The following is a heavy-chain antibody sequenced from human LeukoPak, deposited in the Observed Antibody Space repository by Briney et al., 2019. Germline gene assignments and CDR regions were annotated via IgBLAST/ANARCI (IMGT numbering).Heavy chain of an antibody. D-gene: IGHD6-19*01. Sequence: PGGSLRLSCAASGFTFSSYWMSWVRQAPGTGLEWVANIKQDGSEKYYVDSVKGRFTISRDNAKNSLYLQMDSLRVEDTAVYYCARKGDSSGSLGDYWGQGILVTVSS. CDR1: GFTFSSYW. CDR3: ARKGDSSGSLGDY. V-gene: IGHV3-7*01. CDR2: IKQDGSEK. J-gene: IGHJ4*02.